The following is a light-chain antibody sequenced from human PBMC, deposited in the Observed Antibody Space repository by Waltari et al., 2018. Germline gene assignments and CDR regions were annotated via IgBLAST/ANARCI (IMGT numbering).Light chain of an antibody. J-gene: IGKJ2*01. Sequence: DIQMTQSPSSLSASVGDRVTITCRASQSISSYLNWYQQKPGKAPNLLIYAASSLQSGVPSRFSGSVSGTDFTLTISSLQPEDFATYYCQQSYSTPPTFGQGTKLEIK. CDR1: QSISSY. CDR2: AAS. CDR3: QQSYSTPPT. V-gene: IGKV1-39*01.